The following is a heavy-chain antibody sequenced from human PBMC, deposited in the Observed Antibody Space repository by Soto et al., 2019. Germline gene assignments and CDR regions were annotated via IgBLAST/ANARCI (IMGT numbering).Heavy chain of an antibody. CDR1: GSSFNNYW. J-gene: IGHJ6*02. CDR3: PRRGYSSSPFYYYGMDV. Sequence: GESLKISCKGSGSSFNNYWIAWVRQMPGKGLEWLGIIYPGDSDTRYSPSFQGQVTTSADKSISAAYLQWSSLKASDTATYYCPRRGYSSSPFYYYGMDVWGQGTTVTVSS. CDR2: IYPGDSDT. V-gene: IGHV5-51*01. D-gene: IGHD6-13*01.